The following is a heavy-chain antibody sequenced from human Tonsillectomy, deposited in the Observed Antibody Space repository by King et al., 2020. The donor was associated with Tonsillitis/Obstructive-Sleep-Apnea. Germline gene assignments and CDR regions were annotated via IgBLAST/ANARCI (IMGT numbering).Heavy chain of an antibody. Sequence: LVESGGGLVKPGGSLRLSCAASGFTFSNAWMNWVRQAPGKGLEWVGRIKRKTDGGTTDYAAPVKGRFTTSRDDTKNMMYLEMNSLKTEDTAVYYCTTDYWVVAPELLYMDGWGKGTTVTVS. D-gene: IGHD2-2*01. V-gene: IGHV3-15*07. CDR3: TTDYWVVAPELLYMDG. CDR2: IKRKTDGGTT. J-gene: IGHJ6*04. CDR1: GFTFSNAW.